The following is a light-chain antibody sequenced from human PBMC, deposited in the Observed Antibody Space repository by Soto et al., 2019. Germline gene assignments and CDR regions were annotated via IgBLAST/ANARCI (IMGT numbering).Light chain of an antibody. CDR3: QQYDRFPYT. J-gene: IGKJ2*01. V-gene: IGKV1-5*03. CDR2: NAS. CDR1: QSINSC. Sequence: DIQMTQSPSTLSASIGDTVIITCRASQSINSCLAWYQQKPGKAPKLLIHNASTLESGVPSRFSGSESGTEFTLTISSLQPDDFATYYCQQYDRFPYTFGQGTKLEIK.